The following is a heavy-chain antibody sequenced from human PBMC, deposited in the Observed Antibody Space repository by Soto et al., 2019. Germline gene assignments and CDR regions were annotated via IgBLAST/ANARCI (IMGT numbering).Heavy chain of an antibody. Sequence: SETQSLTCAVYGGFLSESYWTWIRQPPGKGLEWIGEINHVGGTNYNPSLKSRVTMSVDTSQNQFSLRLISVTAADTAMYFCVRIRYQLPSSVLWLDPWGQGTPVTVSS. V-gene: IGHV4-34*01. CDR2: INHVGGT. CDR1: GGFLSESY. D-gene: IGHD3-16*01. J-gene: IGHJ5*02. CDR3: VRIRYQLPSSVLWLDP.